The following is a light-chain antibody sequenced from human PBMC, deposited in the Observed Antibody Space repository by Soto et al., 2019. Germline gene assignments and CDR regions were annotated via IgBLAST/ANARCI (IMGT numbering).Light chain of an antibody. CDR2: DVS. J-gene: IGLJ1*01. CDR3: SSYTSSSTLYV. CDR1: SSDVGDYKY. V-gene: IGLV2-14*01. Sequence: QSLLTQPASVSGSPGQSITISCTGTSSDVGDYKYVSWYQQHPGKAPKLMIYDVSNRPSGVSNRFSGSKSGNTASLTISGLQAEDEADYYCSSYTSSSTLYVFGTGTKVTV.